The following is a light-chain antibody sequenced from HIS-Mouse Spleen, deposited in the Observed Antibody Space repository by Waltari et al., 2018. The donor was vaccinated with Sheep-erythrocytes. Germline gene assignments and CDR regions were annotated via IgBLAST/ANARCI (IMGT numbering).Light chain of an antibody. CDR3: CSYAGSSTFGVV. V-gene: IGLV2-23*03. CDR1: SSDVGSHNL. J-gene: IGLJ2*01. Sequence: QSALTQPASVSGSPGQSITISCTGTSSDVGSHNLVSRYQQHPGKAPKLMIYEGSKRPSGVSNRFSGSKSGNTASLTISGLQAEDEADYYCCSYAGSSTFGVVFGGGTKLTVL. CDR2: EGS.